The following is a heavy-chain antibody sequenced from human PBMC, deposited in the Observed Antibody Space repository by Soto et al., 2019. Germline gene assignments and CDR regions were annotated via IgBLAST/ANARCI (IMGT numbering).Heavy chain of an antibody. D-gene: IGHD2-2*01. CDR2: INTDGSTT. CDR1: GFTFSRHY. CDR3: ARAETQLGYCTSTNCVFDY. Sequence: EVQLVESGGGLVQPGGSLRLACAASGFTFSRHYMHWVRQAPGKGLVWVSRINTDGSTTTYADSVKGRFTISRDNAENTLYLQMNSLGAEDTAVYYCARAETQLGYCTSTNCVFDYWGQGTLVTVSS. J-gene: IGHJ4*02. V-gene: IGHV3-74*01.